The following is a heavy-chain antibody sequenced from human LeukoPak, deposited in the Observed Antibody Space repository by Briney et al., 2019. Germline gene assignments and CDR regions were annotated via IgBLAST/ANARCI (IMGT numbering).Heavy chain of an antibody. D-gene: IGHD3-10*01. Sequence: PSQTLSLTCTVSGGSISSVGYYWSWIRQHPGKGLEWVGFIYYSGITDYNPSLKSRLTISVNTSKNQFFLKLTSVTAADTAVYYCARDGAGFDGSGSYFDSWGQGTLVTVSS. CDR1: GGSISSVGYY. V-gene: IGHV4-31*03. CDR2: IYYSGIT. J-gene: IGHJ4*02. CDR3: ARDGAGFDGSGSYFDS.